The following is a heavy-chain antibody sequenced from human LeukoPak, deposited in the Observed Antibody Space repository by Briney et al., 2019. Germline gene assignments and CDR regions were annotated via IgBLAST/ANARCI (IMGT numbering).Heavy chain of an antibody. CDR2: IYHSGST. CDR3: ARVARYYDYVWGSYRYGYYFDY. CDR1: GGSISSSNW. D-gene: IGHD3-16*02. Sequence: SGTLSLTCAVSGGSISSSNWWSWVRPPPGKGLEWIGEIYHSGSTNYNPSLKSRVTISVDKSKNQFSLKLSSVTAADTAVYYCARVARYYDYVWGSYRYGYYFDYWGQGTLVTVSS. V-gene: IGHV4-4*02. J-gene: IGHJ4*02.